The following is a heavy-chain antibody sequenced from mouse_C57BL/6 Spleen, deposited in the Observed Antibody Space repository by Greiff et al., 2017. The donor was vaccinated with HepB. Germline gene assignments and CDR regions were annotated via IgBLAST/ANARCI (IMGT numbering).Heavy chain of an antibody. J-gene: IGHJ3*01. CDR2: SRNKANDYTT. Sequence: EVKVVESGGGLVQSGRSLRLSCATSGFTFSDFYMEWVRQAPGKGLEWIAASRNKANDYTTEYSASVKGRFIVSRDTSQSILYLQMNALRAEDTAIYYCARGYYDYDVGFAYWGQGTLVTVSA. V-gene: IGHV7-1*01. CDR1: GFTFSDFY. CDR3: ARGYYDYDVGFAY. D-gene: IGHD2-4*01.